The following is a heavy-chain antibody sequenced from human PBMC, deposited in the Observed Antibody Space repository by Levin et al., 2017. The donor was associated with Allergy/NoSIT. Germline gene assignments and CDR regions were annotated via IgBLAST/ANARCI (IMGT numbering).Heavy chain of an antibody. CDR2: VAQGARNP. J-gene: IGHJ3*01. CDR3: AGLKRPAGVYESSDSFGV. D-gene: IGHD6-6*01. CDR1: GFTFKNYV. V-gene: IGHV3-23*01. Sequence: QPGGSLRLSCAASGFTFKNYVIHWVRQAPGKGLECVSAVAQGARNPNYADSLKGRVTISRDDSKNTVYLHLNNLTVEDTAVYYCAGLKRPAGVYESSDSFGVWGQGTLALVSS.